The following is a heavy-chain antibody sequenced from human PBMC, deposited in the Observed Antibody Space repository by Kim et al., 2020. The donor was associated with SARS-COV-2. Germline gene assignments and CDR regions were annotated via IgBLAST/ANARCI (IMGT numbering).Heavy chain of an antibody. D-gene: IGHD1-26*01. Sequence: ESAASGKGRFTISRDDSKTSLVLQMNSVKTEDTAVYYCTRSPVGIGPNDGWGQGTLVTVSS. CDR3: TRSPVGIGPNDG. V-gene: IGHV3-72*01. J-gene: IGHJ4*02.